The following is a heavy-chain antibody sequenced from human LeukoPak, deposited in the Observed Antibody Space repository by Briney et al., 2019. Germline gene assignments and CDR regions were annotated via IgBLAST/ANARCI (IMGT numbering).Heavy chain of an antibody. CDR2: ISGSGGST. D-gene: IGHD3-3*01. Sequence: GGSLRLSCAASGFTFSSYAMSWVRQAPGKGLEWVSAISGSGGSTYYADSVKGRFTISRDNSKNTLDLQMNSLRAEDTAVYYCARDRSYDFWSGYSPPDYWGQGTLVTVSS. CDR1: GFTFSSYA. V-gene: IGHV3-23*01. CDR3: ARDRSYDFWSGYSPPDY. J-gene: IGHJ4*02.